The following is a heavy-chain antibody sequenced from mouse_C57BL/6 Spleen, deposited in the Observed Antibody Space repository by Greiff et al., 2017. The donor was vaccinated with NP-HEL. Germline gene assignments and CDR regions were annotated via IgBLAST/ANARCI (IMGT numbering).Heavy chain of an antibody. Sequence: QVQLQQSGAELVRPGTSVKVSCKASGYAFTNYLIEWVKQRPGQGLEWIGVINPGSGGTNYNEKFKGKATLTAEKSSSTAYMQLSSLTSEDSAVYFCARGDDGFYYAMDYWGQGTSVTVSS. CDR3: ARGDDGFYYAMDY. V-gene: IGHV1-54*01. D-gene: IGHD2-3*01. CDR2: INPGSGGT. J-gene: IGHJ4*01. CDR1: GYAFTNYL.